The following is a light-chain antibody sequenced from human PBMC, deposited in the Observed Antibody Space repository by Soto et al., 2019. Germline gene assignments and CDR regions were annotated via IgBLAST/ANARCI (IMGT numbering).Light chain of an antibody. Sequence: IFLTQSPGSLSLSPGERFTLSCRAIQSVTTRLAWYQQKPGQAPRLLLYGASTRATGIPVRFSGSGFGTEFTLTISSLQSEDFAVYYCQQRSNWPRTFGQGTKVDIK. V-gene: IGKV3-15*01. CDR3: QQRSNWPRT. CDR1: QSVTTR. CDR2: GAS. J-gene: IGKJ1*01.